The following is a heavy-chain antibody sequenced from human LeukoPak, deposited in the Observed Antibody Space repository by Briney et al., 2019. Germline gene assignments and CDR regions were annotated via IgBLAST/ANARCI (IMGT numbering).Heavy chain of an antibody. D-gene: IGHD1-26*01. Sequence: PSETLSLTCTVSGGSISSYYWSWIRQPPGKGLEWIGYIYYSGSTNYNPSLKSRVTISVDMSKNQFSLKLSSVTAADTAVYYCARVLNYSDYNWFDPWGQGTLVTVSS. J-gene: IGHJ5*02. CDR2: IYYSGST. V-gene: IGHV4-59*01. CDR1: GGSISSYY. CDR3: ARVLNYSDYNWFDP.